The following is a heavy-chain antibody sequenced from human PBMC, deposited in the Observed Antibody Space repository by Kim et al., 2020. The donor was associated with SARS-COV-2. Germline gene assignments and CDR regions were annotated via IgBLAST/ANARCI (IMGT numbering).Heavy chain of an antibody. CDR1: GFTVSSNY. Sequence: GGSLRLSCAASGFTVSSNYMSWVRQAPGKGLEWVSVIYSGGSTYYADSVKGRFTISRDNSKNTLYLQMNSLRAEDTAVYYCARDWGRGYSGYDPLGAFDMWGQGTMVTVSS. D-gene: IGHD5-12*01. J-gene: IGHJ3*02. V-gene: IGHV3-53*01. CDR3: ARDWGRGYSGYDPLGAFDM. CDR2: IYSGGST.